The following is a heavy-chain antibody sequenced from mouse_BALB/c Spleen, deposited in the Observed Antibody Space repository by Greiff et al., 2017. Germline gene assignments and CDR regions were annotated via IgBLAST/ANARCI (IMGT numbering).Heavy chain of an antibody. D-gene: IGHD2-4*01. V-gene: IGHV1-26*01. J-gene: IGHJ3*01. CDR2: VNPNNGGT. Sequence: EVQLQESGPDLVKPGASVKISCKASGYSFTGYYMHWVKQSHGKSLEWIGRVNPNNGGTSYKQKFKGKAILTVDKSSRTAYMEHRSLTSEDSAVYYCASSTMITTSFAYWGQGTLVTVSA. CDR3: ASSTMITTSFAY. CDR1: GYSFTGYY.